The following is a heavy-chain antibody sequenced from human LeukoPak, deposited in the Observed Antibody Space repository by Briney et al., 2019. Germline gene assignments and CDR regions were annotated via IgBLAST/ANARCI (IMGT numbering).Heavy chain of an antibody. CDR2: INHSGST. CDR1: GGSFSGYY. Sequence: SETLSLTCAVYGGSFSGYYWSWIRQPPGKGLEWIGEINHSGSTNYNPSLKSRVTISVDTSKNQFSLKLSSVTAADTAVYYCARGAGFWSGYYSFDYWGQGTLVTVSS. V-gene: IGHV4-34*01. J-gene: IGHJ4*02. CDR3: ARGAGFWSGYYSFDY. D-gene: IGHD3-3*01.